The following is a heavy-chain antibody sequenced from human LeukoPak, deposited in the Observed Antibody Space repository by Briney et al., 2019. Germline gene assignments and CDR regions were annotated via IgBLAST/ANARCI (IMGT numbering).Heavy chain of an antibody. V-gene: IGHV4-34*01. CDR2: ISHSGST. CDR3: ARVPQRWTTVSRGWFDP. D-gene: IGHD4-17*01. Sequence: SETLSLTCAVYGGSFSGYYWSWIRQPPGKGLEWIGEISHSGSTNYNPSLKSRVTISVDTSKNQFSLKLSSVTAADTAVYYCARVPQRWTTVSRGWFDPWGQGTLVTVSS. J-gene: IGHJ5*02. CDR1: GGSFSGYY.